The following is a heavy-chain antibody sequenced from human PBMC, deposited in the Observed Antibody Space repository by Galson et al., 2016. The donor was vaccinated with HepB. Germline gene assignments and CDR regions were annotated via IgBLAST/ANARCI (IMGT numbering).Heavy chain of an antibody. Sequence: SLRLSCAVSGFTFSRYVMYWVRQAPGKGLEWVAVLSHDGRNEYYADSVKGRFTISRDNSKNTLYLQMNSLRGEDTAVYYCASEILGHCSGGSCYTGDHWGQGTLVTVSS. V-gene: IGHV3-30*04. J-gene: IGHJ4*02. CDR3: ASEILGHCSGGSCYTGDH. CDR2: LSHDGRNE. CDR1: GFTFSRYV. D-gene: IGHD2-15*01.